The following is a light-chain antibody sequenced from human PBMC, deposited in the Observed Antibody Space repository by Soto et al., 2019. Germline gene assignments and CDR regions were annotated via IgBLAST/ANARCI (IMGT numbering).Light chain of an antibody. Sequence: EIVLTQSPGTLSLSPGERATLSCRASQSVSSSSLAWYQQKPGQAPRLLLFGVSNRAAGVPDRFGGSGSGTDFTLTISRLEPEDFAVYYCQQYGGSPLTFGGGPKVEIQ. J-gene: IGKJ4*01. CDR3: QQYGGSPLT. CDR2: GVS. CDR1: QSVSSSS. V-gene: IGKV3-20*01.